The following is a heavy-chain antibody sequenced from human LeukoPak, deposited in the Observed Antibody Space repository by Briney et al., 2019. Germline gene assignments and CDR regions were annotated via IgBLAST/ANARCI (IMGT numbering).Heavy chain of an antibody. CDR1: GGSLSVHY. CDR2: INHSGST. J-gene: IGHJ4*02. V-gene: IGHV4-34*01. CDR3: AGGGPIVATDY. Sequence: SETLSLTCAGYGGSLSVHYWRWIRQPPGKGLEWIGEINHSGSTNYNPSLKSRVTISVDTSKNQFSLKLSSVTAADTAVYYCAGGGPIVATDYWGQGTLVTVSS. D-gene: IGHD5-12*01.